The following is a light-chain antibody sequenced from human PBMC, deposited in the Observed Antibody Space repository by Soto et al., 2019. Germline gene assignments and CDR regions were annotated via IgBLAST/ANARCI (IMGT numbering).Light chain of an antibody. CDR1: QTVSRN. J-gene: IGKJ2*01. Sequence: EIVMTQSPATLSVSPGDRATLSCRASQTVSRNLAWYQQKPGQAPRLLIYGASTRATGIPVRFSGSGSGTEFTLTSSSLQSDDLAVYFCQQYNTWPPYTFGQGTKLEIK. CDR3: QQYNTWPPYT. V-gene: IGKV3-15*01. CDR2: GAS.